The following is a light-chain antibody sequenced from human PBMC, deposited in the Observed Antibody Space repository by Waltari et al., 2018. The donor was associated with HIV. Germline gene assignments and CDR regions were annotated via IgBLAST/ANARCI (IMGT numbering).Light chain of an antibody. CDR1: SSDVGSYNL. J-gene: IGLJ2*01. Sequence: QSALTQPASVSGSPGQSITISCTGTSSDVGSYNLVSWYQQHPGKAPKLMIYDVRKWPSGVSNRFSGSKSGNTASLTISGLQAEDEADYYCCSYAGSNVVFGGGTKLTVL. CDR2: DVR. V-gene: IGLV2-23*02. CDR3: CSYAGSNVV.